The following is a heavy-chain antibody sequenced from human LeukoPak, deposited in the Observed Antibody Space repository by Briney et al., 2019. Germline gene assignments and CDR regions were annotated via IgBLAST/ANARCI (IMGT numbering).Heavy chain of an antibody. J-gene: IGHJ4*01. D-gene: IGHD3-10*01. CDR2: IRSDGRST. CDR3: AGVLGVRDLAYFDY. CDR1: RFTLNTFW. V-gene: IGHV3-74*01. Sequence: GGSLRLSCAAYRFTLNTFWMHWVRQAQGRVLVWVSRIRSDGRSTSYADSVRGRFTISRDNAKNTLYLQMNSLRAEDTAVYYCAGVLGVRDLAYFDYWGHGTLVTVSS.